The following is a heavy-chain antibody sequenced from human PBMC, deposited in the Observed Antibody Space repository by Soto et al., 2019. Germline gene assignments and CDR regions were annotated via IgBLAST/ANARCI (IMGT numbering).Heavy chain of an antibody. CDR3: ASSSVYCSGGSCHEIDY. J-gene: IGHJ4*02. Sequence: SETLSLTCGVYGGSFSGYYCSWIRQPPGKGLEWIGEINHSGSTNYNPSLKSRVTISVDTSKNQFSLKLSSVTAADTAVYYCASSSVYCSGGSCHEIDYWGQGTLVTVSS. CDR2: INHSGST. V-gene: IGHV4-34*01. D-gene: IGHD2-15*01. CDR1: GGSFSGYY.